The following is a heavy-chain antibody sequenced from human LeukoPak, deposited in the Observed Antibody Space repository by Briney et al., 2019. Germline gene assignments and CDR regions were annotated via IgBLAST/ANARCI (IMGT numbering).Heavy chain of an antibody. CDR1: GIRFTTHW. CDR3: ASAYASYDFWSGYENFDF. CDR2: IRQDGGEK. D-gene: IGHD3-3*01. V-gene: IGHV3-7*01. Sequence: PGGSLRLSCAASGIRFTTHWMNWVRQAPGKGLEWVASIRQDGGEKKYVDSVKGRFTISRGLAQNSLFLQMNSLRAEDTAVYYCASAYASYDFWSGYENFDFWGQGTLVTVSS. J-gene: IGHJ4*02.